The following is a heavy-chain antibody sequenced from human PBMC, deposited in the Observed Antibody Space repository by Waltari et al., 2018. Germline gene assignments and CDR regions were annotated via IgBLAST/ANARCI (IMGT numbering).Heavy chain of an antibody. Sequence: QVQLVQSGAEVEKPGASVKVSCQPSGYTFTGYYLYCVRQAPGQGLEWLGWINPNSGDTNYPQKVQGRVTMTKDTSISTAYMELSRLRSDDTAVYYCARARRYNWNYDAFDTWGQGTMVTVSS. V-gene: IGHV1-2*02. CDR2: INPNSGDT. CDR1: GYTFTGYY. J-gene: IGHJ3*02. CDR3: ARARRYNWNYDAFDT. D-gene: IGHD1-7*01.